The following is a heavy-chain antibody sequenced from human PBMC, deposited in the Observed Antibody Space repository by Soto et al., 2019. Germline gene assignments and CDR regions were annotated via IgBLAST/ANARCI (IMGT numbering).Heavy chain of an antibody. D-gene: IGHD3-10*01. CDR1: GFTFSSYD. Sequence: EVQLVESGGGLVQPGGSLRLSCAVSGFTFSSYDMHWVRQRTGKGLEWVSAIGTDGNTYYTASVKGRFTISRENAKNSLYLQMDSLRAEDTAVYYCARDRGPYDYFGMDVGGQGTTVTVSS. CDR2: IGTDGNT. J-gene: IGHJ6*02. V-gene: IGHV3-13*01. CDR3: ARDRGPYDYFGMDV.